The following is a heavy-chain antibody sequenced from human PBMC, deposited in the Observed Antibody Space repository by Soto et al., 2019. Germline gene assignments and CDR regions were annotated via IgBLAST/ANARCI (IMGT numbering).Heavy chain of an antibody. CDR1: GYTFTSYG. CDR2: ISAYNGNT. CDR3: ARDRFRGVMPNWFDP. Sequence: ASVKVSCKASGYTFTSYGISWVRQAPGQGLEWMGCISAYNGNTNYAQKLQGRVTMTTDTSTSTAYMELRSLRSDDTAVYYCARDRFRGVMPNWFDPWGQGTLVTVSS. J-gene: IGHJ5*02. D-gene: IGHD3-16*01. V-gene: IGHV1-18*01.